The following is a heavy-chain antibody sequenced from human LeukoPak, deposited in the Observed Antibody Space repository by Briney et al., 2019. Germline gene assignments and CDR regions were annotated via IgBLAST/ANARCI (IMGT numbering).Heavy chain of an antibody. CDR3: AKESRTTRHFDL. CDR1: GASISSDTYF. Sequence: SETLSLTCTVSGASISSDTYFWNWIRQPAGKGLEWVGRFYISAGTNYNPSLKSRVTMSVDTSKNQFSLKLSSVTAADTAVYYCAKESRTTRHFDLWGRGTLVTVSS. CDR2: FYISAGT. D-gene: IGHD1-1*01. J-gene: IGHJ2*01. V-gene: IGHV4-61*02.